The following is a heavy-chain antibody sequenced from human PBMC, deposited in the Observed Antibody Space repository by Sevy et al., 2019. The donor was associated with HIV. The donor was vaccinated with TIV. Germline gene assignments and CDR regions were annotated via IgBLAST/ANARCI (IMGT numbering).Heavy chain of an antibody. CDR3: VRAIGAAGSY. V-gene: IGHV3-7*01. D-gene: IGHD6-13*01. Sequence: GESLKISCEASGFTFSSYWMSWVRQAPGKGLEWVANRKEDGSVKYYVESVKGRFTISRDNAKNSVYLQMNSLRAEDAALYYCVRAIGAAGSYWGLGTLVTVSS. J-gene: IGHJ4*02. CDR1: GFTFSSYW. CDR2: RKEDGSVK.